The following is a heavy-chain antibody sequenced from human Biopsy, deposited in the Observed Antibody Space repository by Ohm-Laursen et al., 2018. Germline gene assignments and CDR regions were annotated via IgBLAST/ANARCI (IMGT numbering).Heavy chain of an antibody. CDR3: AKDRYNYTPIGGFSMDV. CDR2: IFYDGSNT. D-gene: IGHD5-18*01. V-gene: IGHV3-30*18. Sequence: SLRLSCTASGFTFNNYGMQWVRQAPGKGLKWVAFIFYDGSNTYYADSVKGRFTISRDNSRDTLYLQMSSLRAEDTAVYYCAKDRYNYTPIGGFSMDVWDQGTTVTVSS. CDR1: GFTFNNYG. J-gene: IGHJ6*02.